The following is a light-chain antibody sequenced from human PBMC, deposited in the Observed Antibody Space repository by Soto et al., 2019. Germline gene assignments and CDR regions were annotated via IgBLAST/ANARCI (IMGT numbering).Light chain of an antibody. CDR3: GTWDSSLSAVV. Sequence: QSVLTQPPSVSAAPGQKVTISCSGSSSNIGKSYVSWYQQLPGTTPKLLIYDNDKRPSGIPDRISGSKSGTSATLGIAGLQTGDEADYYCGTWDSSLSAVVFGGGTKVTVL. J-gene: IGLJ3*02. CDR1: SSNIGKSY. V-gene: IGLV1-51*01. CDR2: DND.